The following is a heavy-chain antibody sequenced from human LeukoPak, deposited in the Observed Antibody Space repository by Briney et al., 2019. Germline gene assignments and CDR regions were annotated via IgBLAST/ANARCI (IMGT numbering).Heavy chain of an antibody. D-gene: IGHD1-26*01. J-gene: IGHJ3*02. CDR1: GVSLCGYS. CDR2: ISWNSGSI. V-gene: IGHV3-9*01. CDR3: AKDGGSYNLYAFNI. Sequence: RISCGAPGVSLCGYSLHWGRQEPREGLAWVSGISWNSGSIGYADSVEGRFAISRDNAKNSLYLQMNSLRAEDTALYYCAKDGGSYNLYAFNIWGQGTMVTVSS.